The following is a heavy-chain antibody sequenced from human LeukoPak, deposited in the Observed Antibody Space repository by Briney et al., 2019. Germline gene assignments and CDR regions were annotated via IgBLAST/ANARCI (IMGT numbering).Heavy chain of an antibody. J-gene: IGHJ5*02. V-gene: IGHV3-11*05. D-gene: IGHD2-2*02. CDR2: ISTTSSYT. CDR1: GLTFNDAW. Sequence: PGGSLRLSCAAAGLTFNDAWMSWVRQAPGKGLEWVSYISTTSSYTDYADSVRGRFTISRDNAKNLLYLQMNSLRPEDTAVYYCARDWYCSSSICYTDRNWFDPWGQGTLVTVSS. CDR3: ARDWYCSSSICYTDRNWFDP.